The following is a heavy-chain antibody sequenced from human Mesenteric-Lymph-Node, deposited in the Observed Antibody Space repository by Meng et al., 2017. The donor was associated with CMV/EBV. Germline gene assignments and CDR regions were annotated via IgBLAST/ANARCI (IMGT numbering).Heavy chain of an antibody. Sequence: QLQLTESGPGLVKPSAALSLTRTDSGCSISSSSYYWGWIRQPPGKGLEWIGSIYYSGSTYYNPSLKSRVTISVDTSKNQFSLKLSSVTAADTAVYYCARDGDYYDSSGYNPFDYWGQGTLVTVSS. CDR2: IYYSGST. V-gene: IGHV4-39*07. J-gene: IGHJ4*02. D-gene: IGHD3-22*01. CDR1: GCSISSSSYY. CDR3: ARDGDYYDSSGYNPFDY.